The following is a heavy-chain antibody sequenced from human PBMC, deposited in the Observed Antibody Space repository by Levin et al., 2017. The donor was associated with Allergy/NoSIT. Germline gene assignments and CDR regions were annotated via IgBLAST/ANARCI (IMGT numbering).Heavy chain of an antibody. V-gene: IGHV4-30-2*01. Sequence: SETLSLTCAVSGGSISSGGYSWSWIRQPPGKGLEWIGYIYHSGSTYYNPSLKSRVTISVDRSKNQFSLKLSSVTAADTAVYYCAREIVGTGDYGGYYFDYWGQGTLVTVSS. J-gene: IGHJ4*02. CDR3: AREIVGTGDYGGYYFDY. D-gene: IGHD4-23*01. CDR2: IYHSGST. CDR1: GGSISSGGYS.